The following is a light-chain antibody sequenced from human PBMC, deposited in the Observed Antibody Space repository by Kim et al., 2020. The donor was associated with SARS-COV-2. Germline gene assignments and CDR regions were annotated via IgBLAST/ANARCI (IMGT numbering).Light chain of an antibody. Sequence: PGEKATLSCRASQTISSSSLAWYQQKPGQAPRLLIYGASSWATGIPDRFSGSGSGTDFTLTISRVEPEDFAVYYCQHYGSSPQTFGQGTKVDIK. CDR3: QHYGSSPQT. CDR2: GAS. V-gene: IGKV3-20*01. CDR1: QTISSSS. J-gene: IGKJ1*01.